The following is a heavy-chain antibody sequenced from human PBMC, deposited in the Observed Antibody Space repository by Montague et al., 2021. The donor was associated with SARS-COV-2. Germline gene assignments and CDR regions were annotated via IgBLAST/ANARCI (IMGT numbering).Heavy chain of an antibody. V-gene: IGHV3-30-3*01. J-gene: IGHJ4*02. D-gene: IGHD5-18*01. CDR1: GFTFTSYA. Sequence: SLRLSCAASGFTFTSYAMHWVRQAPGKGLEWVAVISFDGTNKYYTDSVKGRFTISRNNSKNTLYLQMHSVRPEDTAVYYCARDQGGYSYNDYWGRGTLVTVFS. CDR2: ISFDGTNK. CDR3: ARDQGGYSYNDY.